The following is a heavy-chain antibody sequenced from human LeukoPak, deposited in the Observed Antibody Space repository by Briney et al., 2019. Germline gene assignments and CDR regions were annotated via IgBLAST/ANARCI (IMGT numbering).Heavy chain of an antibody. Sequence: QSGGSLRLSCAASGFTFTIYAMSWVRQAPGKGLEWLSGISGSGGTTYDADSVKGRFTISRDNAYDTLYLQLNSLRPEDTAVYYCATSATVVTPLYFDYWGPGTLVTVSS. V-gene: IGHV3-23*01. CDR3: ATSATVVTPLYFDY. J-gene: IGHJ4*02. D-gene: IGHD2-21*02. CDR2: ISGSGGTT. CDR1: GFTFTIYA.